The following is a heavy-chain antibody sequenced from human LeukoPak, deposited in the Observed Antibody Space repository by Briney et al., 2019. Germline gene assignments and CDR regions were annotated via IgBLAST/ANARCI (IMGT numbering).Heavy chain of an antibody. CDR2: INSDGSDT. D-gene: IGHD1-1*01. CDR1: GFTFSSYW. V-gene: IGHV3-74*01. J-gene: IGHJ4*02. Sequence: GGSLRLSCAASGFTFSSYWMYWVRQAPGKGLVWVSRINSDGSDTSYADSMQGRFTISRDNAKNTLYLQMNSLRAVDTAVYYCARELDGIQDLDYWGQGTLVTVSS. CDR3: ARELDGIQDLDY.